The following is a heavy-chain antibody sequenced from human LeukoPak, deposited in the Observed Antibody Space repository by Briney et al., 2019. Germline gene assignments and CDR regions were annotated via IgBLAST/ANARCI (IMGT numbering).Heavy chain of an antibody. Sequence: PSETLSLTCTVSGDSVSGSSYYWGWIRQPPGKGLEWIGTIYYGGSTYYNPSLKSRVSISVDTSNNQFPLKLSSVTAADTAVYYCASADGYKIDYWGQGTLVTVSS. V-gene: IGHV4-39*01. CDR3: ASADGYKIDY. D-gene: IGHD5-24*01. CDR2: IYYGGST. J-gene: IGHJ4*02. CDR1: GDSVSGSSYY.